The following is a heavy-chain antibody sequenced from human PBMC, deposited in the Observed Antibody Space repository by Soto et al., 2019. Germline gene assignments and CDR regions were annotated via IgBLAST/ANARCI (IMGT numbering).Heavy chain of an antibody. CDR2: IKQDGSEK. D-gene: IGHD2-2*01. CDR3: AREGSEVVVPAAIYYYYYMDV. CDR1: GFTVSSNY. J-gene: IGHJ6*03. V-gene: IGHV3-7*01. Sequence: PGESLKISCAASGFTVSSNYMSWVRQAPGKGLEWVANIKQDGSEKYYVDSVKGRFTISRDNAKNSLYLQMNSLRAEDTAVYYCAREGSEVVVPAAIYYYYYMDVWGQGTTVTV.